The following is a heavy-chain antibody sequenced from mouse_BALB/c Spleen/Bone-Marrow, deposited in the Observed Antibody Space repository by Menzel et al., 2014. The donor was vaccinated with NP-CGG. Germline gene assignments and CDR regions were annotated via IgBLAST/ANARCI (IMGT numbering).Heavy chain of an antibody. D-gene: IGHD2-2*01. J-gene: IGHJ3*01. V-gene: IGHV3-2*02. CDR3: AYGYDLAWFAY. CDR1: GYSITSDYA. Sequence: EVQLQQSGPGLVKPSQSLSLTCTVTGYSITSDYAWNWIRQFPGNKLEWMDYISYSGSTSYNPSLKSRISITRDTSKNQFFLQLNSVTTEDTATYYCAYGYDLAWFAYWGQGTLVTVSA. CDR2: ISYSGST.